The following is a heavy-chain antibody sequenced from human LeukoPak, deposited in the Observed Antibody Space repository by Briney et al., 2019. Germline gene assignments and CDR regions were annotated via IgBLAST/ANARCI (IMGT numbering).Heavy chain of an antibody. CDR1: GSSFTSYW. D-gene: IGHD6-13*01. V-gene: IGHV5-51*01. J-gene: IGHJ3*02. CDR2: IYPGDSDT. Sequence: GESLKISCKGSGSSFTSYWIGWVRQMPGKGLEWMGIIYPGDSDTRYSPSFQGQVTISADKSISTAYLQWSSLKASDTAMYYCARQHRMMYSSSWTDAFDIWGQGTIVTVSS. CDR3: ARQHRMMYSSSWTDAFDI.